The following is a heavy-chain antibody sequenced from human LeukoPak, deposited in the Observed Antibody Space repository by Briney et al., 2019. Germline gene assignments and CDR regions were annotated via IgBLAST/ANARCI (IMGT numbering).Heavy chain of an antibody. V-gene: IGHV3-23*01. Sequence: GSLRLSCAASGFTLSSYAMSWVRQAPGKGLEWVSVISNRGGSTFYADSVKGRFTLSRDNSKNTLYLQMNSLRAEDTAVYYCGKRASGSGTSLYYFDYWGQGTLV. J-gene: IGHJ4*02. D-gene: IGHD3-10*01. CDR1: GFTLSSYA. CDR3: GKRASGSGTSLYYFDY. CDR2: ISNRGGST.